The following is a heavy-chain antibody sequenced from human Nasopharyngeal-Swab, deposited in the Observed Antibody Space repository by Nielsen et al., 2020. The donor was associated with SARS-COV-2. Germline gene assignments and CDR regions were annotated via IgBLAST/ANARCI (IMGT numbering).Heavy chain of an antibody. V-gene: IGHV7-4-1*02. CDR3: ARGPSPYSSSWYDWFDP. D-gene: IGHD6-13*01. Sequence: ASVKVSCKASGYTFTSYYMHWVRQAPGQGLEWMGRINTNTGNPTYAQGFTGRFVFSLDTSVSTAYLQISSLKAEDTAVYYCARGPSPYSSSWYDWFDPWGQGTLVTVSS. CDR1: GYTFTSYY. J-gene: IGHJ5*02. CDR2: INTNTGNP.